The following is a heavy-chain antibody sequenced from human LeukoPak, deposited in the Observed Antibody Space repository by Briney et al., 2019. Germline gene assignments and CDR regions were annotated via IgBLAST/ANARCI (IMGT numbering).Heavy chain of an antibody. CDR2: IYYSGST. CDR1: GGSISSYY. D-gene: IGHD2-2*01. CDR3: ARSWSKGCSSTSCPKKHWYFDL. V-gene: IGHV4-59*01. J-gene: IGHJ2*01. Sequence: PSETLSLTCAVSGGSISSYYWSWIRQPPGKGLEWIGYIYYSGSTNYNPSLQSRVTISVDTSKNQFSLKLSSVTAADMAVYYCARSWSKGCSSTSCPKKHWYFDLWGRGTLVTVSS.